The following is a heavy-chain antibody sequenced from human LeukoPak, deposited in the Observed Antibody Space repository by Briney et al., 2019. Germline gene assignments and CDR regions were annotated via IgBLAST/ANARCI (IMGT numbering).Heavy chain of an antibody. CDR1: GGSISGYY. Sequence: SETLSLTCTVSGGSISGYYWSWIRQPAGKGLEWLGRIFTSGSTNYNPSLKSRVTMSLDTSKNQFSLKLSSVTAADTAVYYCARGGNYYGSGSYYKRYYYYMDVWGKGTTVTVSS. CDR2: IFTSGST. V-gene: IGHV4-4*07. D-gene: IGHD3-10*01. J-gene: IGHJ6*03. CDR3: ARGGNYYGSGSYYKRYYYYMDV.